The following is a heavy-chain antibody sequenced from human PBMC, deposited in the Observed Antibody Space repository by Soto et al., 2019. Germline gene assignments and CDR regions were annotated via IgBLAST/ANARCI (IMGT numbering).Heavy chain of an antibody. J-gene: IGHJ5*02. CDR3: ARRPRITMIVVVSPGWFDP. CDR1: GGSFSGYY. V-gene: IGHV4-34*01. CDR2: INHSGST. Sequence: SETLSLTCAVYGGSFSGYYWSWIRQPPGKGLEWIGEINHSGSTNYNPSLKGRVTISVDTSKNQFSLKLSSVTAADTAVYYCARRPRITMIVVVSPGWFDPWGQGTLVTVSS. D-gene: IGHD3-22*01.